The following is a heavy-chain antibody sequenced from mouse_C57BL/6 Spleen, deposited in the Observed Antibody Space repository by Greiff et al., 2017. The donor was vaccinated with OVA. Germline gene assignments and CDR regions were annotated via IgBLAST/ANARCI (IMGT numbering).Heavy chain of an antibody. CDR3: TALYGSSH. J-gene: IGHJ2*01. V-gene: IGHV6-3*01. D-gene: IGHD1-1*01. Sequence: EVKLMESGGGLVQPGGSMKLSCVASGFTFSNYWMNWVRQSPETGLEWVAQIRLKSDNYATHYAESVKGRFTISRDDSKSSVYLQMNNLRAEDTGIYYCTALYGSSHWGQGTTLTVSS. CDR1: GFTFSNYW. CDR2: IRLKSDNYAT.